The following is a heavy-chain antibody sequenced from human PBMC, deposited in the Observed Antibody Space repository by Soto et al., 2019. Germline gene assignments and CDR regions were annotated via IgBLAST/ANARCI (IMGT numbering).Heavy chain of an antibody. J-gene: IGHJ6*03. CDR2: ISANSGDT. V-gene: IGHV1-18*01. Sequence: ASVKVSCKASGYSFTSHGISWVRQAPGQGLEWMGWISANSGDTNYAQKLQGRVTVTTDTSTSTAYLELRSLRSEDTAVYYCARMVRGSNIDYYHYIDVSGKATTVTVSS. CDR3: ARMVRGSNIDYYHYIDV. D-gene: IGHD3-10*01. CDR1: GYSFTSHG.